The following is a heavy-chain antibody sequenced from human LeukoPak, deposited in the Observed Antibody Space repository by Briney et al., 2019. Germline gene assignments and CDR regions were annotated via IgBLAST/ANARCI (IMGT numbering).Heavy chain of an antibody. CDR1: GFTFSSSA. Sequence: GGSLRLSCAASGFTFSSSAMSWVRQAPGKGLEWVSAISGSGGGTYYADSVKGRFTISRDNSKNTLYLQMNSQRAEDTAVYYCAKEGMTVDTAMVTFDYWGQGTLVTVSS. CDR2: ISGSGGGT. D-gene: IGHD5-18*01. V-gene: IGHV3-23*01. CDR3: AKEGMTVDTAMVTFDY. J-gene: IGHJ4*02.